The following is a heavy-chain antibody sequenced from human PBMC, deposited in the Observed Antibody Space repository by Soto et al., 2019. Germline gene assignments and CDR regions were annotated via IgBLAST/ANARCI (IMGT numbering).Heavy chain of an antibody. CDR3: ASRDPGTSVDY. D-gene: IGHD1-7*01. Sequence: PSETLSLTCAVSGGSFTSNNWWTWVRQPPGQGLEWIGEIYRTGSTNYNPSLKSRVTIPLDKSENQFSLKVTSLTAADTAVYYCASRDPGTSVDYWGQGTVVTVSS. J-gene: IGHJ4*02. CDR2: IYRTGST. CDR1: GGSFTSNNW. V-gene: IGHV4-4*02.